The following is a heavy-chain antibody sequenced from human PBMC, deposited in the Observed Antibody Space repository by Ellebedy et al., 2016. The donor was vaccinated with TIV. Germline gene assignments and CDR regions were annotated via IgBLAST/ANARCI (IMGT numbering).Heavy chain of an antibody. D-gene: IGHD3-9*01. CDR1: GFTVSSNY. V-gene: IGHV3-66*01. Sequence: GESLKISCAASGFTVSSNYMSWVRQAPGKGLECVSVIYSGGTTYYADSVKGRFTISRDTSKNTLYLQMNSLRAEDTALYYCAREVVIYDILTGYYSRYFQHWGQGTLVTVSS. CDR2: IYSGGTT. J-gene: IGHJ1*01. CDR3: AREVVIYDILTGYYSRYFQH.